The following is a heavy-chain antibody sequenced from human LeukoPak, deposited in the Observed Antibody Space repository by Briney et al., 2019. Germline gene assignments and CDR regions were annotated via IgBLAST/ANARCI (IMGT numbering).Heavy chain of an antibody. Sequence: SETLSLTCTVSGGSISSSSYYWGWIRQPPGKGLEWIGSIYYSGSTYYNPSLKSRVTISVDTSKNQFSLKLSSVTAADTAVYYCAREAGARVGDFDYWGQGTLVTVSS. CDR3: AREAGARVGDFDY. V-gene: IGHV4-39*07. CDR1: GGSISSSSYY. J-gene: IGHJ4*02. D-gene: IGHD3-16*01. CDR2: IYYSGST.